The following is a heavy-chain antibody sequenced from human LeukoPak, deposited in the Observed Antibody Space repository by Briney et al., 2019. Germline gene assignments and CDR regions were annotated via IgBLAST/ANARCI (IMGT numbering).Heavy chain of an antibody. CDR3: ARALEYYYGSGSYYF. CDR2: INPNSGGT. CDR1: GYTFTGYY. V-gene: IGHV1-2*02. Sequence: ASVKVSCKASGYTFTGYYMHWVRQAPGQGLEWMGWINPNSGGTNYAQKFQGRVTMTRDTSTSTAYMELSRLRSDDTAVYYCARALEYYYGSGSYYFWGQGTLVTVSS. J-gene: IGHJ4*02. D-gene: IGHD3-10*01.